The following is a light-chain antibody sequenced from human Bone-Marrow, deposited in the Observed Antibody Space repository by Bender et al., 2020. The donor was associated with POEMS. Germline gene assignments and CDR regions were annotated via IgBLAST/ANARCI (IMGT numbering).Light chain of an antibody. J-gene: IGLJ3*02. CDR2: SSH. Sequence: QSVLTQPPSASGTPGQRVTISCSGGSSNIGAHAVNWYQHLPGTAPKLLLYSSHRQPSEVPDRFSCSRSGTSASLAISGLQSEDEADYYCAVWDDSLKGWVFGGGTKLTVL. CDR1: SSNIGAHA. V-gene: IGLV1-44*01. CDR3: AVWDDSLKGWV.